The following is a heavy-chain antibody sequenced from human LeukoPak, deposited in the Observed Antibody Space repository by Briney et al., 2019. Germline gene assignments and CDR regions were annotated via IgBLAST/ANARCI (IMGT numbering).Heavy chain of an antibody. CDR1: AGSINSGDYY. Sequence: PSQTLSLTCAVSAGSINSGDYYWSWIRLPAGKGLEWIGRIYSPGTNYNYNPSLKSRVSISIETSKNQFSLKLTSVTAPSTAVYFCARGIGTSYDSSRDAINMCRQGTMGTVSS. CDR3: ARGIGTSYDSSRDAINM. CDR2: IYSPGT. V-gene: IGHV4-61*02. J-gene: IGHJ3*02. D-gene: IGHD3-22*01.